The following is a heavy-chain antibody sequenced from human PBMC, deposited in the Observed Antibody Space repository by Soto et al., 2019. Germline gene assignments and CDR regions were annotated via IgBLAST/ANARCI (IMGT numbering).Heavy chain of an antibody. CDR1: GFTFSSYA. D-gene: IGHD3-3*01. V-gene: IGHV3-64D*08. Sequence: GGSLILSCSASGFTFSSYAMHWVRQAPGKGLEYVSAISSNGGSTYYADSVKGRFTISRDNSKNTLYLQMSSLRAEDTAVYYCVKAPPDFWSGYYDYWGQGTLVTVSS. CDR2: ISSNGGST. J-gene: IGHJ4*02. CDR3: VKAPPDFWSGYYDY.